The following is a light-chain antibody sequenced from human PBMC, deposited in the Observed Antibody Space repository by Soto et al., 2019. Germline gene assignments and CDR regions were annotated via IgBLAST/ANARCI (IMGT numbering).Light chain of an antibody. J-gene: IGLJ2*01. CDR3: AALDDSLNGVV. V-gene: IGLV1-44*01. CDR2: SNN. CDR1: SSNIGSNT. Sequence: QPVLTQAPSASGTPGQRVTISCSGSSSNIGSNTVNWYQQLPGTAPKLLIYSNNQRPSGVPDRFSGSKSGTSASLAISGLHSEDEADYYCAALDDSLNGVVFGGGTKLTVL.